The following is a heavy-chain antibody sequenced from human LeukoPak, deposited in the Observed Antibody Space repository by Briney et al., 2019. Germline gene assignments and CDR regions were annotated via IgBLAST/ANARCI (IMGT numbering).Heavy chain of an antibody. V-gene: IGHV1-2*02. J-gene: IGHJ3*02. CDR1: GYTFTGYY. CDR3: AALTRLSHDAFDI. CDR2: INPNSGGT. Sequence: ASVKVSCKASGYTFTGYYMHWVRQAPGQGLEWMGWINPNSGGTNYAQKFQGRVTMTRDTSISTAYMELSRRRSDAMPVYYCAALTRLSHDAFDIWGQGTMVTVSS.